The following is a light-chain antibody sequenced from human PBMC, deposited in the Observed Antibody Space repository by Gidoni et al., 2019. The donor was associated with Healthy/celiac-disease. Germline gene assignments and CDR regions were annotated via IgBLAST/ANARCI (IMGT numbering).Light chain of an antibody. CDR2: DAS. Sequence: IVFPQSPATLSLSPGERATLSCRASQSVSSYLSWYQQKRGQAPRLRIYDASNRANGIPARFSGSGSGTEVTLTISSLEPEDFAVYYCQQRSNWPPLTFGGGTKVEIK. V-gene: IGKV3-11*01. CDR3: QQRSNWPPLT. CDR1: QSVSSY. J-gene: IGKJ4*02.